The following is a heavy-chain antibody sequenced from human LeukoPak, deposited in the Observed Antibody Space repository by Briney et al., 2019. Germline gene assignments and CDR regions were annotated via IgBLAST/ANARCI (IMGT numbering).Heavy chain of an antibody. V-gene: IGHV4-39*07. CDR2: MYYSGST. CDR3: ARGTTEGYYYYYGMDV. Sequence: SETLSLTCTVSGGSISSRSYYWGWIRQPPGKGLEGIGTMYYSGSTYYNPSLKSRVTIALHTSKNQFSLKLNSVTAADTAVYYCARGTTEGYYYYYGMDVWGQGTTVTVSS. J-gene: IGHJ6*02. CDR1: GGSISSRSYY. D-gene: IGHD1-7*01.